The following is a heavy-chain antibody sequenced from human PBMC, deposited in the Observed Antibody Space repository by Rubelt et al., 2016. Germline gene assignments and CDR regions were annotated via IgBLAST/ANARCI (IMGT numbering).Heavy chain of an antibody. J-gene: IGHJ4*02. CDR3: AADSSGSRRAGLFDY. CDR2: MNPSAGST. V-gene: IGHV1-46*01. Sequence: QVQLVQSGAEVKKPGASVRVSCKASGYTFTSFYMNWVRQAPGQGLAWMGIMNPSAGSTPYAQKFQGRVTMTADTSTSTAYMGLTSLRSDDTAVYYCAADSSGSRRAGLFDYWGQGTLVTVAS. CDR1: GYTFTSFY. D-gene: IGHD3-22*01.